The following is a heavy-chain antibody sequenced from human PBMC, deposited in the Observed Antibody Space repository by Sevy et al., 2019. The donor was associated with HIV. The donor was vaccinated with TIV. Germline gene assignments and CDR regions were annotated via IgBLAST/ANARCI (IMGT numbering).Heavy chain of an antibody. CDR1: GYTFTSYG. CDR2: ISAYNGNT. CDR3: ARDYCSGGSCYESSNWFDP. D-gene: IGHD2-15*01. V-gene: IGHV1-18*01. J-gene: IGHJ5*02. Sequence: ASVKVSCKASGYTFTSYGISWVRQAPGQGLEWMGWISAYNGNTNYAQKLQGRVTMTTDTSTSTAYMELRNLRSDDTAVYYCARDYCSGGSCYESSNWFDPWGQVTLVNRLL.